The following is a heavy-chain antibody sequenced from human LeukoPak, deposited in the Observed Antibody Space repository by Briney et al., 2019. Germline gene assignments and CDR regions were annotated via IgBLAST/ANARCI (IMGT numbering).Heavy chain of an antibody. D-gene: IGHD5-12*01. Sequence: KSSETLSLTCTVSGGSISSYYWSWIRQPPGKGQEWIGYIYYSGSTNYNPSLKSRVTISVDTSKNQFSLKLSSVTAADTAVYYCARGRYGGYTFDYWGQGTLVTVSS. J-gene: IGHJ4*02. CDR1: GGSISSYY. CDR2: IYYSGST. V-gene: IGHV4-59*01. CDR3: ARGRYGGYTFDY.